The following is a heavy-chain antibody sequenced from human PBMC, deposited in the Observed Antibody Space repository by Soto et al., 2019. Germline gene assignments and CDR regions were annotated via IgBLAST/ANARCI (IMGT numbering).Heavy chain of an antibody. CDR3: ARHKFSMVRGVGSYYYGLDV. Sequence: SETLSLTCDVSGDSISSGNWWSWVRQTPGKGLEWIGEVYHSGSTYYNPSLKSRVTISLDRSKNQFFLELNSVTAADTAVYYCARHKFSMVRGVGSYYYGLDVWGQGATVTVSS. D-gene: IGHD3-10*01. CDR1: GDSISSGNW. J-gene: IGHJ6*02. V-gene: IGHV4-4*02. CDR2: VYHSGST.